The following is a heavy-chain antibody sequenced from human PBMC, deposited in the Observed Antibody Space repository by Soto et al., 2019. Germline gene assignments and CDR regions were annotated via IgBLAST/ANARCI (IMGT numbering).Heavy chain of an antibody. Sequence: PGGSLRLSCAASGFTFSSYSMNWVRQAPGKGLEWVSYISSSSSTIYYADSVKGRFTISRDNAKNSLYLQMNSLRDGDTAVYYCARDRQSQFFLMDVWGQGTTVTVSS. V-gene: IGHV3-48*02. J-gene: IGHJ6*02. CDR3: ARDRQSQFFLMDV. CDR1: GFTFSSYS. CDR2: ISSSSSTI.